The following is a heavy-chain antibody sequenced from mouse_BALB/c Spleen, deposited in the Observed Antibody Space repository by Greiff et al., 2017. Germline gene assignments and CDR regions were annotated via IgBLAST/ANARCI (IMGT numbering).Heavy chain of an antibody. CDR3: AGNVFAY. CDR2: ISSGGGST. D-gene: IGHD2-1*01. J-gene: IGHJ3*01. Sequence: EVKLVESGGGLVKPGGSLKLSCAASGFAFSSYDMSWVRQTPEKRLEWVAYISSGGGSTYYPDTVKGRFTISRDNAQNTLYLQISSLKSEVTAMYYCAGNVFAYWGQGTLVTVSA. V-gene: IGHV5-12-1*01. CDR1: GFAFSSYD.